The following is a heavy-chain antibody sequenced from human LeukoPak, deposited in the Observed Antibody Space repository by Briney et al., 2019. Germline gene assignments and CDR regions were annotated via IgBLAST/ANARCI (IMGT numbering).Heavy chain of an antibody. CDR3: ARLVVPAAETYYYYMDV. V-gene: IGHV4-39*01. J-gene: IGHJ6*03. Sequence: SETLSLTCTVSGGSISSSSYYWGWLRQPPGKGLEWIGSIYYSGSTYYNPSLKSRVTISVGTSKNQFSLKLSSVTAADTAVYYCARLVVPAAETYYYYMDVWGKGATVTVSS. D-gene: IGHD2-2*01. CDR1: GGSISSSSYY. CDR2: IYYSGST.